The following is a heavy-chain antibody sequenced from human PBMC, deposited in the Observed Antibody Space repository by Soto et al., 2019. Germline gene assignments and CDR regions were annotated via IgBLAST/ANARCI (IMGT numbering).Heavy chain of an antibody. J-gene: IGHJ6*02. Sequence: EEQVVESGGGLVQPGGSLKLSCAFSGFTFSDYAIHWVRQASGKGLEWVGRIKNKANNYATASAASLKGRFTVLRDDSSNTAYLQINNLETDDTAVYYCTRLSEGAYYHYGMDVWGQGTTVTVSS. CDR3: TRLSEGAYYHYGMDV. V-gene: IGHV3-73*01. D-gene: IGHD1-26*01. CDR1: GFTFSDYA. CDR2: IKNKANNYAT.